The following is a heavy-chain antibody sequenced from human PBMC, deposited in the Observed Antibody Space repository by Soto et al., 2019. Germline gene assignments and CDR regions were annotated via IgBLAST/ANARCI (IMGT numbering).Heavy chain of an antibody. CDR3: ARELPMTTVRGLDY. Sequence: QVQLVQSGAEVKKPGASVKVSCKASGYTFTSYGINWVRQAPGQGLEWMGWISAYNGNTNYAQKLQGRDTMTTATSTNTAYMELRSLRSDDTAVYYCARELPMTTVRGLDYWGQGTLVTVSS. J-gene: IGHJ4*02. CDR1: GYTFTSYG. CDR2: ISAYNGNT. D-gene: IGHD4-4*01. V-gene: IGHV1-18*01.